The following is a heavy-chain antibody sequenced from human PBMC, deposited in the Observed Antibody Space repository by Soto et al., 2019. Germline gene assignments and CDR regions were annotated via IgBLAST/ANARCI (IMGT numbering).Heavy chain of an antibody. D-gene: IGHD3-22*01. J-gene: IGHJ4*02. CDR1: GFTFSSYW. CDR3: ARDSDSSGYYYY. Sequence: GESLKISCAASGFTFSSYWMSWVHQAPGKGLEWVANIKQDGSEKYYVDSVKGRFTISRDNAKNSLYLQMNSLRAEDTTVYYCARDSDSSGYYYYWGQGTLVTVSS. CDR2: IKQDGSEK. V-gene: IGHV3-7*01.